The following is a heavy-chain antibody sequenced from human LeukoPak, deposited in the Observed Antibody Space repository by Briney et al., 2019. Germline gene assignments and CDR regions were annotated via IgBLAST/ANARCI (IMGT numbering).Heavy chain of an antibody. Sequence: ASVKVSCKASGYTFPTYGITWVRQAPGQGLEWMGWISAHNGDTNYAQNLQGRVTMTTDTSTRTAYMELRSLTSDDTAVYYCASSGGLVAMVGGYYYGMDVWGQGTTVTVSS. D-gene: IGHD5-12*01. CDR1: GYTFPTYG. V-gene: IGHV1-18*01. J-gene: IGHJ6*02. CDR3: ASSGGLVAMVGGYYYGMDV. CDR2: ISAHNGDT.